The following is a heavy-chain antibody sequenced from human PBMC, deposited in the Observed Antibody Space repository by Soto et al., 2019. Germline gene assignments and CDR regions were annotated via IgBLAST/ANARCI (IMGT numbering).Heavy chain of an antibody. CDR1: GFFFSSYT. CDR2: FSATSENT. Sequence: EVQLLESGGGLVQPGGSLRLSCVGSGFFFSSYTMTWVRQAPGKGLEWVSSFSATSENTYYPDSVRGRFTISRDNSKNTLFLQINSLTAEDTAMYYCAKARDQQWVRLPFDYWGQGILVIVSS. D-gene: IGHD6-19*01. CDR3: AKARDQQWVRLPFDY. V-gene: IGHV3-23*01. J-gene: IGHJ4*02.